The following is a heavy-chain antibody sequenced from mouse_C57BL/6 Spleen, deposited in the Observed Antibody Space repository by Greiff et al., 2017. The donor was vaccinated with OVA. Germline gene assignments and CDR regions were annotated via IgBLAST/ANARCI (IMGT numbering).Heavy chain of an antibody. V-gene: IGHV1-82*01. CDR1: GYAFSSSW. D-gene: IGHD1-2*01. CDR3: AKGGWAIFDY. CDR2: IYPGDGDT. Sequence: QVQLQQSGPELVKPGASVKISCKASGYAFSSSWMNWVKQRPGKGLEWIGRIYPGDGDTNYNGKFKGKATLTADKSSSTAYMQLSSLTSEDSAVYCCAKGGWAIFDYWGQGTTLTVSS. J-gene: IGHJ2*01.